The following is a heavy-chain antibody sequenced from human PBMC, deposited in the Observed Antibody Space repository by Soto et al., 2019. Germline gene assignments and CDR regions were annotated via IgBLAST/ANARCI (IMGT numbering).Heavy chain of an antibody. CDR1: GFSLSTSGVG. J-gene: IGHJ4*02. Sequence: QITLKESGPTLVKPTQTLTLTCTFSGFSLSTSGVGVGWIRQPPGKALEWLALIYWSDDKRYSPSLKSRFTITKDTSKNQVVLTMTNIGPVDTATDFCAHVVVEATATLVYAFDSWGQGTLVTVSS. CDR3: AHVVVEATATLVYAFDS. D-gene: IGHD2-15*01. V-gene: IGHV2-5*01. CDR2: IYWSDDK.